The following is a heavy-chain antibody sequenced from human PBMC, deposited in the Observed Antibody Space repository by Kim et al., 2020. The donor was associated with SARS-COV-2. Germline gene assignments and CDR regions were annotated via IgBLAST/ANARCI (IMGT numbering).Heavy chain of an antibody. Sequence: GKGRFTISRDNSKNTLYLQMNSLRAEDTAVYYCARDPSSVDTATRGAFDIWGQGTMVTVSS. J-gene: IGHJ3*02. CDR3: ARDPSSVDTATRGAFDI. V-gene: IGHV3-66*01. D-gene: IGHD5-18*01.